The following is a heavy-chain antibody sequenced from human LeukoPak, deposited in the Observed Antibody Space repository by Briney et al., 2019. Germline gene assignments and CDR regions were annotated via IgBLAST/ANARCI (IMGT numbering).Heavy chain of an antibody. D-gene: IGHD4-17*01. J-gene: IGHJ2*01. CDR3: AKVDYGDFWFFDL. V-gene: IGHV3-30-3*01. CDR1: GFTFSSYA. CDR2: ISYDGSNK. Sequence: GRSLRLSCAASGFTFSSYAMHWVRHAPGKGLEVVAVISYDGSNKYYADSVKGRFTISRDNSKNTLYLQMNSLRAEDTAVYYCAKVDYGDFWFFDLWGRGTLVSVSS.